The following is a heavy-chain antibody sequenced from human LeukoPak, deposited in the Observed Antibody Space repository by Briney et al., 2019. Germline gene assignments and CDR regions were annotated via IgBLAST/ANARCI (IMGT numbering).Heavy chain of an antibody. CDR2: ISGSGGST. D-gene: IGHD5-12*01. V-gene: IGHV3-23*01. Sequence: GGSLRLSCAASGFTFSSYWMSWVRQAPGKGLEWVSAISGSGGSTYYADSVKGRFTISRDNSKNTLYLQMNSLRAEDTAVYYCAKDPVDRYYFDYWGQGTLVTVSS. CDR3: AKDPVDRYYFDY. CDR1: GFTFSSYW. J-gene: IGHJ4*02.